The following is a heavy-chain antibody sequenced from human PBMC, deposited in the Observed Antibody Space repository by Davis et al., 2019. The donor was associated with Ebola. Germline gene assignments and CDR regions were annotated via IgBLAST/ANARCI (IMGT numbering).Heavy chain of an antibody. CDR3: AKGKKGLYPIAGMDV. Sequence: PGGSLRLSCAASGFTFTSYSMNWVRQAPGKGLEWVSSISSSSSYIYYADSVKGRFTISRDNSKNTLYLQMNSLRAEDTAVYYCAKGKKGLYPIAGMDVWGQGTTVTVSS. CDR2: ISSSSSYI. D-gene: IGHD3-16*02. J-gene: IGHJ6*02. V-gene: IGHV3-21*04. CDR1: GFTFTSYS.